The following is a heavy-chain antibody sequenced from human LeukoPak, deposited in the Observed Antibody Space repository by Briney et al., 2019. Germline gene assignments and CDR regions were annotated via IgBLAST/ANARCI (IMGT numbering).Heavy chain of an antibody. J-gene: IGHJ5*02. CDR1: GFTFSSYE. Sequence: PGGSLRLSCAASGFTFSSYEMNWVRRAPGKGLEWVSYISSSGSTRYYADSVKGRFTISRDNAKKSLYLQMNSLRAEDTAVYYCAKDRHAPGRYCSSTICFPFDPWGQGTLVTVSS. CDR3: AKDRHAPGRYCSSTICFPFDP. V-gene: IGHV3-48*03. D-gene: IGHD2-2*01. CDR2: ISSSGSTR.